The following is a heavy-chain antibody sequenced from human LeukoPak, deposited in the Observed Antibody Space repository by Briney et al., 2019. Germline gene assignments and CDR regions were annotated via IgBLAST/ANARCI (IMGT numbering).Heavy chain of an antibody. J-gene: IGHJ3*02. D-gene: IGHD3-16*01. CDR3: ARAWGGAFDI. Sequence: ASVKVSCKASGYTFTGYYMHWVRQAPGQGLEWMGIINPSGGSTSYAQKFQGRVTMTRDTSTGTVYMELSSLRSEDTAVYYCARAWGGAFDIWGQGTMVTVSS. V-gene: IGHV1-46*01. CDR2: INPSGGST. CDR1: GYTFTGYY.